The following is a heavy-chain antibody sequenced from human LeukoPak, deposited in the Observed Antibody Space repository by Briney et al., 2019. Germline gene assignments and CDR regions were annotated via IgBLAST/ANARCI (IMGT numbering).Heavy chain of an antibody. Sequence: ASVKVSCKASGYTFTDYYIHWVRQAPGQGLEWMGWINPNSGGTNYAQKFQGRVTMTRDTSISTAYMELSRLRSDDTAVYYCARGTPYCSSASCYNYWGQGTLVTVSS. CDR1: GYTFTDYY. CDR3: ARGTPYCSSASCYNY. D-gene: IGHD2-2*02. CDR2: INPNSGGT. V-gene: IGHV1-2*02. J-gene: IGHJ4*02.